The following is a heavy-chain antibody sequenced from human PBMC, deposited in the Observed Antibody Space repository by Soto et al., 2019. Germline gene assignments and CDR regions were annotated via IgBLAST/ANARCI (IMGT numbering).Heavy chain of an antibody. CDR2: INHSGST. Sequence: SETLSLTCAVYGGSFSGYYWSWIRQPPGKGLEWIGEINHSGSTNYNPSLKSRVTISVDTSKNQFSLKLSSVTAADTAVYYCARRSGSYSYWGQGTLVTVSS. CDR3: ARRSGSYSY. CDR1: GGSFSGYY. D-gene: IGHD1-26*01. V-gene: IGHV4-34*01. J-gene: IGHJ4*02.